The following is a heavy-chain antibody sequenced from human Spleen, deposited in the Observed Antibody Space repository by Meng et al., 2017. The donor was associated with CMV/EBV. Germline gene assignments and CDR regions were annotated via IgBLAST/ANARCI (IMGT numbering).Heavy chain of an antibody. Sequence: GGSLRLSCAASGFTFSSYAMHWVRQAPGKGLEWVAVISYDGSNKYYADSVKGRFTISRDNAKNSLYLQMDSLRADDTGLYYCARDDFATNAFDIWGQGTMVTVSS. J-gene: IGHJ3*02. D-gene: IGHD5-12*01. CDR2: ISYDGSNK. V-gene: IGHV3-30-3*01. CDR3: ARDDFATNAFDI. CDR1: GFTFSSYA.